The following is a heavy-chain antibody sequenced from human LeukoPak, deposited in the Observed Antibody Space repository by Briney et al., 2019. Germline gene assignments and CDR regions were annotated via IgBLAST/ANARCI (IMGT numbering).Heavy chain of an antibody. CDR1: GFTFSSYS. V-gene: IGHV3-21*01. J-gene: IGHJ3*02. D-gene: IGHD3-22*01. CDR3: ARGDYYDSSGYYWSRAFDI. CDR2: ISSSSSYI. Sequence: GGSLRLSCAASGFTFSSYSMNWVRQAPGKGLEWVSSISSSSSYIYYADSVKGRFTISRDNAKNSLYLRMNSLRAEDTAVYYCARGDYYDSSGYYWSRAFDIWGQGTMVTVSS.